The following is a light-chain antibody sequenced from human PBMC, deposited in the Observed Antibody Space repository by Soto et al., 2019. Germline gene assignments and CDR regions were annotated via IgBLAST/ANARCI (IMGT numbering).Light chain of an antibody. J-gene: IGKJ5*01. CDR3: QQFNSYPIT. Sequence: DVQMTLSPSTLSASLGDRVTIXXRASQSISSWLAWYQQKPGKAPKLXIYEASSLESGVPSRFSGSGAGTEFTLTISGLQPDDFATYYCQQFNSYPITFGQGTRLDIK. CDR1: QSISSW. CDR2: EAS. V-gene: IGKV1-5*01.